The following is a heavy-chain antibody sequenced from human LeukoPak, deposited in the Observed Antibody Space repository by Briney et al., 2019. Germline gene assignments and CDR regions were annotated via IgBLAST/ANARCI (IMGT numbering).Heavy chain of an antibody. J-gene: IGHJ6*03. V-gene: IGHV3-23*01. CDR3: AKDGSASYYYYMDV. Sequence: GGSLRLSCAASGFTFSSYGMSSVRQAPGKGLEWVSAISGSGGSTYYADSVKGRFTISRDNSKNTLYLQMNSLRAEDTAVYYCAKDGSASYYYYMDVWGKGTTVTVSS. CDR1: GFTFSSYG. CDR2: ISGSGGST.